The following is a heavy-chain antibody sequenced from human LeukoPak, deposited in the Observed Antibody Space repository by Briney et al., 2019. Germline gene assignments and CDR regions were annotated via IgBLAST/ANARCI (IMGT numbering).Heavy chain of an antibody. D-gene: IGHD2-2*01. CDR1: GYTLTGYY. CDR2: INPNSGGT. CDR3: ARGRYCSSTSCYWEKIDY. V-gene: IGHV1-2*02. Sequence: ASVKVSCKASGYTLTGYYMHWVRQAPGQGLEWMGWINPNSGGTNYAQKFQGRVTMTRDTSISTAYMELSRLRSDDTAVYYCARGRYCSSTSCYWEKIDYWGQGTLVTVSS. J-gene: IGHJ4*02.